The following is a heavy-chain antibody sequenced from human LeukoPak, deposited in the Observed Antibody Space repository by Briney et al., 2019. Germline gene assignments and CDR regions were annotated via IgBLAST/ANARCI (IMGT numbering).Heavy chain of an antibody. CDR3: AKDRPTVYSSSWLHFLDS. J-gene: IGHJ4*02. Sequence: GGSLRLSCAASGFTFSSYSMNWVRQAPGKGLEWVSSISSSSSTIYYADSVKGRFTISRDNSKNTLYLQMNSLRADDTAVYFCAKDRPTVYSSSWLHFLDSWGQGTLVTVSS. CDR1: GFTFSSYS. CDR2: ISSSSSTI. D-gene: IGHD6-13*01. V-gene: IGHV3-48*01.